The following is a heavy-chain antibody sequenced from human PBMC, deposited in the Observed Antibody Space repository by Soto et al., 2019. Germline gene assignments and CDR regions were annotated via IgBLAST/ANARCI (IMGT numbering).Heavy chain of an antibody. Sequence: GESLKISCKGSGYSFTSYWISWVRQMPGKGLEWMGRIDPRDTYTNYSPCFQGHVTIPADKSISTAYLQWSSLKASETPMYYCAYCSSTSCYYYYGMDVWGQGTPVTVSS. CDR2: IDPRDTYT. J-gene: IGHJ6*02. CDR1: GYSFTSYW. CDR3: AYCSSTSCYYYYGMDV. D-gene: IGHD2-2*01. V-gene: IGHV5-10-1*01.